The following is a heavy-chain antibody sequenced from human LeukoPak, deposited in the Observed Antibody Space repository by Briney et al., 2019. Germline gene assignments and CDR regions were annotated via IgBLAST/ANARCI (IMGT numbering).Heavy chain of an antibody. D-gene: IGHD3-16*01. J-gene: IGHJ5*02. CDR3: ARGIYVPNWFDP. Sequence: PGGSLRLSCAASGFTFNTYTMNWVRQAPGKGLEWVSVIYSGGSTYYADSVKGRFTISRDNSKNTLYLQMNSLRAEDAAVYYCARGIYVPNWFDPWGQGTLVTVSS. V-gene: IGHV3-53*01. CDR1: GFTFNTYT. CDR2: IYSGGST.